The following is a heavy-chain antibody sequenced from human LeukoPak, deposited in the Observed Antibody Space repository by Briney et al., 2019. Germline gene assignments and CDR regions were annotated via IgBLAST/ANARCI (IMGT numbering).Heavy chain of an antibody. D-gene: IGHD1-14*01. V-gene: IGHV4-31*03. CDR3: ARAELSHRGYHYGMDV. CDR2: IYHSGST. CDR1: GGSISSSGYY. J-gene: IGHJ6*02. Sequence: SETLSLTCTVSGGSISSSGYYWTWIRQHPGKGLEWIGYIYHSGSTYYNPSLKSRVIISADTSKNQLSLKLSSVTAADTAVYYCARAELSHRGYHYGMDVWGQGATVTVS.